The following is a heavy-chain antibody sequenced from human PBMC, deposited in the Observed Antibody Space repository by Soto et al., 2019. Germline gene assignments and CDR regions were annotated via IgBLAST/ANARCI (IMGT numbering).Heavy chain of an antibody. CDR1: GGSINTFY. D-gene: IGHD5-12*01. V-gene: IGHV4-4*07. CDR2: ILSSGST. Sequence: SETLSLTCTVSGGSINTFYWSWVRQPAGKGLEWIGRILSSGSTSFNPSLESRVAMSVDTSKNHFPLNLSSVTAADMAVYYCAREGSYSAYNFAHGIQLWSFDFWGQGALVTVSS. J-gene: IGHJ4*02. CDR3: AREGSYSAYNFAHGIQLWSFDF.